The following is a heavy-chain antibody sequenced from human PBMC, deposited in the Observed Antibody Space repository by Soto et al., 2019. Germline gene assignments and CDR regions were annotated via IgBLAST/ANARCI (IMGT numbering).Heavy chain of an antibody. CDR1: GLTFTSYA. D-gene: IGHD3-10*01. J-gene: IGHJ4*02. CDR2: LSGSGGTT. Sequence: EVQLLASGGGLVHPGGSLRLSCAASGLTFTSYAMSWVRRAPGKGLEWVSGLSGSGGTTYYADSVKGRFTISRDNSKNTLYLQMDSLRAEDTAVYYCAKDRRISMVRGYYFEYWGQGTLVTVSS. V-gene: IGHV3-23*01. CDR3: AKDRRISMVRGYYFEY.